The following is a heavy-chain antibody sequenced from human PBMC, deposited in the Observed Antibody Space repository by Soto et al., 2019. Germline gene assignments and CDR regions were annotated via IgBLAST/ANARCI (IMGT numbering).Heavy chain of an antibody. CDR1: GGTFSSYA. D-gene: IGHD1-20*01. J-gene: IGHJ6*02. Sequence: ASVKVSCKASGGTFSSYAISWVRQAPGQGLEWMGGIIPIFGTANYAQKFQGRVTITADESTSTAYMELSSLRSEDTAVYYCATPRGQYNWNLLDYYYYGMDVWGQGTTVTVSS. CDR2: IIPIFGTA. V-gene: IGHV1-69*13. CDR3: ATPRGQYNWNLLDYYYYGMDV.